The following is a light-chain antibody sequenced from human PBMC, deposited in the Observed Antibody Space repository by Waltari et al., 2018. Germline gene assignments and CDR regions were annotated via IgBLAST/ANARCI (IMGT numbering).Light chain of an antibody. CDR3: CSFTSRSTWV. CDR2: DVS. CDR1: SSDVGGYNY. Sequence: QSALTQPASVSGPPGQSITISCTGTSSDVGGYNYVSWYQQHPGKAPKLLIFDVSNRPSGVSNRFSGSKSGNTASLTISGLQAEDESDYYCCSFTSRSTWVFGGGAKLTVL. V-gene: IGLV2-14*01. J-gene: IGLJ3*02.